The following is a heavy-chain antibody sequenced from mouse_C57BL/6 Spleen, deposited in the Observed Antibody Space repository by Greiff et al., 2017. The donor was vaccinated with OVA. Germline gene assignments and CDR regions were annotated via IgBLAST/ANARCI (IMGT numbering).Heavy chain of an antibody. J-gene: IGHJ1*03. Sequence: QVQLQQPGAELVMPGASVKLSCKASGYTFTSYWMHWVKQRPGQGLEWIGEIDPSDSYTNYNQKFKGKATLTVDKSSSTAYMQLRSLTSEDSAVYDWARGYYGSRDSWYFDVWGTGTTLTVSA. CDR3: ARGYYGSRDSWYFDV. V-gene: IGHV1-69*01. D-gene: IGHD1-1*01. CDR1: GYTFTSYW. CDR2: IDPSDSYT.